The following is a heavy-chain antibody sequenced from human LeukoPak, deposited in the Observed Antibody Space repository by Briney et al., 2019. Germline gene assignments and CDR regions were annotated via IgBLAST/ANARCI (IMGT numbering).Heavy chain of an antibody. J-gene: IGHJ4*02. CDR3: AKDSPSGSYSNGVDY. Sequence: GRSLRLSCAASGFTLSSYGMHWVRQAPGKGLEWVAVISYDGSNKYYADSVKGRFTTSRDNSKNTLYLQMNSLRAEDTAVYYCAKDSPSGSYSNGVDYWGQGTLVTVSS. V-gene: IGHV3-30*18. CDR2: ISYDGSNK. CDR1: GFTLSSYG. D-gene: IGHD1-26*01.